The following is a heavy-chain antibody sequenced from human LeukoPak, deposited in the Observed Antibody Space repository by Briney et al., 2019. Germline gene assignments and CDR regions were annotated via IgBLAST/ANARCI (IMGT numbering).Heavy chain of an antibody. CDR2: INPNSGGT. D-gene: IGHD6-19*01. CDR1: GYTFTGYY. V-gene: IGHV1-2*02. Sequence: ASVKVSCKASGYTFTGYYVHWVRQAPGQGLEWMGWINPNSGGTNYAQKFQGRVTMTRDTSIGTAYMELSRLRSDNTAVYYCARGRAVAGTMKYYFDYWGQGTLVTVSS. J-gene: IGHJ4*02. CDR3: ARGRAVAGTMKYYFDY.